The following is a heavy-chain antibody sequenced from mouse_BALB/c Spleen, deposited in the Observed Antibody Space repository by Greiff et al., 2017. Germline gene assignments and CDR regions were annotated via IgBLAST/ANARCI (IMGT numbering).Heavy chain of an antibody. J-gene: IGHJ1*01. CDR1: GYAFTNYL. D-gene: IGHD1-1*01. V-gene: IGHV1-54*01. CDR3: ARGITTVVEYFDV. CDR2: INPGSGGT. Sequence: VQVVESGAELVRPGTSVKVSCKASGYAFTNYLIEWVKQRPGQGLEWIGVINPGSGGTNYNEKFKGKATLTADKSSSTAYMQLSSLTSDDSAVYFCARGITTVVEYFDVWGAGTTVTVSS.